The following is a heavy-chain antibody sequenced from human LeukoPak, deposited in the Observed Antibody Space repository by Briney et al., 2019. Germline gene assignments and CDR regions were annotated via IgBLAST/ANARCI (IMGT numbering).Heavy chain of an antibody. D-gene: IGHD5-18*01. V-gene: IGHV3-30*02. CDR2: IRYDGSNK. Sequence: GGSLRLSCAASGFTFSSYGMHWVRQAPGKGLEWVAFIRYDGSNKYYADSVKGRFTISRDNSKNTLYLQMNSLRAEDTAVYYCAKDHVQLWLFDYWGQGTLVTVSS. CDR3: AKDHVQLWLFDY. J-gene: IGHJ4*02. CDR1: GFTFSSYG.